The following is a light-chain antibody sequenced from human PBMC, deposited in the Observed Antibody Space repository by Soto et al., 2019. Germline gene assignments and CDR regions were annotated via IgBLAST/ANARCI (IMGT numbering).Light chain of an antibody. V-gene: IGKV3D-15*01. J-gene: IGKJ4*01. CDR2: ASS. Sequence: VMTQSPGNLSVSPGERVTLFCRASQNVVKNIAWYQLKPAQPPRLLIYASSTRSTGIPATFSGSGSETQFSLTISSLQSEDSAVYYCQQYYHWGLSFGGGTKVEI. CDR3: QQYYHWGLS. CDR1: QNVVKN.